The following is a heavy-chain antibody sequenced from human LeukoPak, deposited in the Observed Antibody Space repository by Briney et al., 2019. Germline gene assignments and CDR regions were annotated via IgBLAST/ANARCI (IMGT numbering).Heavy chain of an antibody. J-gene: IGHJ4*02. Sequence: SGGSLRLSCAASGFTFSSYSMNWVRQAPGKGLEWVSSISSSSSYIYYADSVKGRFTISRDNAKNSLFLQMNSLRAEDTAVYYCARDPGDGGYSYAYYFDYWGQGTLVTVSS. CDR2: ISSSSSYI. D-gene: IGHD5-18*01. V-gene: IGHV3-21*01. CDR1: GFTFSSYS. CDR3: ARDPGDGGYSYAYYFDY.